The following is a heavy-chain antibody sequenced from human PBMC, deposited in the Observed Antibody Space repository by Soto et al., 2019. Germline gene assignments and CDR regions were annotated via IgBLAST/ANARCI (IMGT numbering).Heavy chain of an antibody. Sequence: EVQLLESGGGLVQPGGSLRLSCAASGFTFSSYAMSWVRQAPGKGLEWVSAISGSGGSTYYADSVKGRFTISRDNSKNTLYLQMNSLRAEDTAVYYCANSKRKVTKNDYWGQGTLVTVSS. CDR2: ISGSGGST. CDR3: ANSKRKVTKNDY. D-gene: IGHD3-3*02. J-gene: IGHJ4*02. V-gene: IGHV3-23*01. CDR1: GFTFSSYA.